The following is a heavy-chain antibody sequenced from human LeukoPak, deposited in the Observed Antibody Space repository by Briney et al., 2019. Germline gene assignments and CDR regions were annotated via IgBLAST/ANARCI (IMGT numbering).Heavy chain of an antibody. CDR2: IYHSGSA. D-gene: IGHD1-26*01. J-gene: IGHJ4*02. CDR1: GGSISSSNW. CDR3: ARDAGVGATHFDY. Sequence: PSETLSLTCAVSGGSISSSNWWSWVRQPPGKGLEWIGEIYHSGSANYNPSLKGRVTISVDKSKNQFSLKLSSVTAADTAVYYCARDAGVGATHFDYWGQGTLVTVSS. V-gene: IGHV4-4*02.